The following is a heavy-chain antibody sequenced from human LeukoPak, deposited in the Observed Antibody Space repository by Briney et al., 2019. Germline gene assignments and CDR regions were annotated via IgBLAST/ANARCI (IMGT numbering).Heavy chain of an antibody. V-gene: IGHV4-30-4*08. Sequence: SETLSLTCTVSGGSISSGGYYWSWIRQPPGKGLEWIGYIYYSGSTYYNPSLKSRVTISVDTSKNQFSLKLSSVTAADTAVYYCARGTGGYDFWSGYYKPYYYGMDVWGQGTTVTVSS. CDR1: GGSISSGGYY. D-gene: IGHD3-3*01. CDR3: ARGTGGYDFWSGYYKPYYYGMDV. J-gene: IGHJ6*02. CDR2: IYYSGST.